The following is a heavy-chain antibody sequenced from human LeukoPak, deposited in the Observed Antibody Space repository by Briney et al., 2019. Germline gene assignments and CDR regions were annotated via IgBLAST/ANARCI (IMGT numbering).Heavy chain of an antibody. J-gene: IGHJ4*02. V-gene: IGHV6-1*01. CDR1: GDSVSSNSAA. CDR2: TYYRSKWYN. Sequence: SQTLSLTCAISGDSVSSNSAAWNWIRQSPSRGLEWLGRTYYRSKWYNDYAVSAKSRITINPDTSKNQFSLQLNSVTPEDTAVYYCARARITIFGVVIIPFDYWGQGTLVTVSS. D-gene: IGHD3-3*01. CDR3: ARARITIFGVVIIPFDY.